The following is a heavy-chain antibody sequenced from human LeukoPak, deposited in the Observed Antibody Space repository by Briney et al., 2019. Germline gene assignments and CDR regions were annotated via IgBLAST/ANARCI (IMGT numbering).Heavy chain of an antibody. CDR1: GFTVSSTY. CDR3: ASDIVVVPAAHLDIDY. Sequence: GGSLRLSCAVSGFTVSSTYMSWVRQAPGKGLEWVAVISYDGSNKYYADSVKGRFTISRDNSKNTLYLQMNSLRAEDTAVYYCASDIVVVPAAHLDIDYWGQGTLVTVSS. V-gene: IGHV3-30-3*01. J-gene: IGHJ4*02. D-gene: IGHD2-2*01. CDR2: ISYDGSNK.